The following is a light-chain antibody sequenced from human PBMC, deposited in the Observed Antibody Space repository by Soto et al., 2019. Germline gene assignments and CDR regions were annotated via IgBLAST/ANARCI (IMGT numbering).Light chain of an antibody. Sequence: QSALTQPASVSGSPGQSITISCTGTSSNVGGYKYVSWYQQHPGKAPKLMIYEVSNRPSGISNRFSGSKSDNTASLTISGLRAEDEADYYCSSYTSRNTLLFGGGTQLTVL. CDR2: EVS. J-gene: IGLJ2*01. CDR3: SSYTSRNTLL. V-gene: IGLV2-14*01. CDR1: SSNVGGYKY.